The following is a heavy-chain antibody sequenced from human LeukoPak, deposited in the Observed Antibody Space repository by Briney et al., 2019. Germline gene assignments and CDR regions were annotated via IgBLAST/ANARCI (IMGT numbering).Heavy chain of an antibody. CDR2: INHSGST. V-gene: IGHV4-34*01. J-gene: IGHJ6*02. CDR1: GGFFSGYY. D-gene: IGHD2-15*01. Sequence: PSETLSLTCAVYGGFFSGYYWSWIRQPPGKGLEWIGEINHSGSTNYNPSLKSRVTISVDTSKNQFSLKLSSVTAADTAVYYCARGRGYCSGGSCYRRSYYYYGMDVWGQGTTVTVSS. CDR3: ARGRGYCSGGSCYRRSYYYYGMDV.